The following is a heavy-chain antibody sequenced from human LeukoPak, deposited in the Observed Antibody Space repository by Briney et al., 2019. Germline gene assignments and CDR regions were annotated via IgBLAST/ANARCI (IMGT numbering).Heavy chain of an antibody. CDR2: ISGSGGST. CDR1: GFTFSSYA. Sequence: GGSLRLSCAASGFTFSSYAMSWVRQAPGKGLEWVSAISGSGGSTYYADSVKGRFTISRDNSKNTLYLQMNSLRAEDTAVYYFGKSSGSNRVLDYWGQGTLVTVSS. V-gene: IGHV3-23*01. CDR3: GKSSGSNRVLDY. J-gene: IGHJ4*02. D-gene: IGHD3-10*01.